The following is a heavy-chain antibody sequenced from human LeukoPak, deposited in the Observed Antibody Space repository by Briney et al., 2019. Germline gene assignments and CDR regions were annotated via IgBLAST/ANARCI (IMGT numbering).Heavy chain of an antibody. CDR1: GFTFSSYS. CDR3: ARAITMVRGVSGY. CDR2: ISSSSSYI. D-gene: IGHD3-10*01. J-gene: IGHJ4*02. Sequence: GGSLRLSCAASGFTFSSYSMNWVRQAPGKGLEWVSSISSSSSYIYYADSVKGRFTISRDNAKNSLYLQMNSLRAEDTAVYYCARAITMVRGVSGYWGQGTLVTVSS. V-gene: IGHV3-21*01.